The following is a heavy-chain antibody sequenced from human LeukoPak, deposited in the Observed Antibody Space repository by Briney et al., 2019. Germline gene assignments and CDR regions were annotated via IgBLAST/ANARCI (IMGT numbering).Heavy chain of an antibody. CDR1: GFTFSSYD. J-gene: IGHJ4*02. CDR3: AQAPPRITMIVVVITTPLN. CDR2: ISCSGNII. V-gene: IGHV3-48*03. D-gene: IGHD3-22*01. Sequence: GGSLRLSCAASGFTFSSYDMNWVRQAPGKGLEWVSYISCSGNIIYYADSVKRRFIISIYNAKNSLYLQMNILRAEDTAVYYCAQAPPRITMIVVVITTPLNWGQGTLVTVAS.